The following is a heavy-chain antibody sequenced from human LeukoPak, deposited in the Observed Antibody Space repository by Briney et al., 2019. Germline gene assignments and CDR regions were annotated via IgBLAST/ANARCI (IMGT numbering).Heavy chain of an antibody. CDR3: ARLYYYDTSGQAY. CDR1: GGSFSGYY. V-gene: IGHV4-34*01. J-gene: IGHJ4*02. D-gene: IGHD3-22*01. CDR2: INHSGST. Sequence: SETLSLTCDVYGGSFSGYYWSWIRQPPGKGLEWIGEINHSGSTNYNPSLKSRVTISVDTSKNQFSLKLSSVTAADTAVHYCARLYYYDTSGQAYWGQGTLVTVSS.